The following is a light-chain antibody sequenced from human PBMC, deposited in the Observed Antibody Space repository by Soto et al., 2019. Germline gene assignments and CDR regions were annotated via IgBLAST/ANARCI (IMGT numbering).Light chain of an antibody. Sequence: SYELTQPLSVSVALGQTARITCGGNNIGTKNVHWYQQKPGQAPVLVIYRDNNRPSGIPERFSGSNSGNTATLTISRAQAGDEADYSCQVWDSSTVVFGGGTQLTVL. CDR2: RDN. CDR1: NIGTKN. V-gene: IGLV3-9*01. CDR3: QVWDSSTVV. J-gene: IGLJ2*01.